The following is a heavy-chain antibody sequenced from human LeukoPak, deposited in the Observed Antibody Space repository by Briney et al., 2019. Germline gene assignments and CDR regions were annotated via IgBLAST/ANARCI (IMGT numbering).Heavy chain of an antibody. CDR1: GFTFSTYW. CDR3: ARDREPRDNSAYFDF. J-gene: IGHJ4*02. V-gene: IGHV3-7*01. Sequence: GGSLRLSCAASGFTFSTYWMTWVRQAPGKGLEWVANIKQDGSETYYVDSVKGRFTVSRDNSKNSLYLQMSSLTVEDTAVYFCARDREPRDNSAYFDFWGQGILVTVSS. D-gene: IGHD3-22*01. CDR2: IKQDGSET.